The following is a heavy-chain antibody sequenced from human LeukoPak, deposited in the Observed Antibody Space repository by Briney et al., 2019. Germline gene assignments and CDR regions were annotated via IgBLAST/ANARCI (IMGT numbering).Heavy chain of an antibody. V-gene: IGHV1-46*01. J-gene: IGHJ4*02. CDR3: AGARPGYCSSTSCYSFDY. CDR2: INPSGGST. Sequence: ASVKVSCKASGYTFTSYYMHWVRQAPGQGLEWMGIINPSGGSTSYAQKFQGRVTMTRDTSISTAYMELSRLRSDDTAVYYCAGARPGYCSSTSCYSFDYWGQGTLVTVSS. CDR1: GYTFTSYY. D-gene: IGHD2-2*03.